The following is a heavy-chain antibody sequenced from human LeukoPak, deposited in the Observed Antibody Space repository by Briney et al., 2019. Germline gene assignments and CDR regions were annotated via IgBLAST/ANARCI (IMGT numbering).Heavy chain of an antibody. CDR2: SRNKAQSSTI. CDR1: GLIFSDHY. D-gene: IGHD1-26*01. Sequence: GGSLRLSCAVSGLIFSDHYIDWVRQAPGKGLEWVGRSRNKAQSSTIHYAASVKGRFTISRDDSKNSLYLQMDSLKTEDTAVYYCARPPYAGSYSIDYWGQGTLVTVSS. V-gene: IGHV3-72*01. J-gene: IGHJ4*02. CDR3: ARPPYAGSYSIDY.